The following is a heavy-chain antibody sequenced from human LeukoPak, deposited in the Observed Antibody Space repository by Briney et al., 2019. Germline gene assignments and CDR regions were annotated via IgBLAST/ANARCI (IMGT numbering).Heavy chain of an antibody. Sequence: PSETLSLTCTVSGASISSYYWSWIRQPPGKGLEWIGYIYSTGSTNYNPSLKSRVTISVDKSKNQFSLKLSSVTAADTAVYYCAREEMATIPYYFDYWGQGTLVTVSS. CDR1: GASISSYY. CDR3: AREEMATIPYYFDY. V-gene: IGHV4-59*12. D-gene: IGHD5-24*01. CDR2: IYSTGST. J-gene: IGHJ4*02.